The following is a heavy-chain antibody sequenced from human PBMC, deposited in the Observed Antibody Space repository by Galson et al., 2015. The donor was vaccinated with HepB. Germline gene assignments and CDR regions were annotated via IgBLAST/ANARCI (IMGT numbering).Heavy chain of an antibody. CDR2: NYYKSEWYS. CDR3: ARDRGGSGWYTFDY. D-gene: IGHD6-19*01. CDR1: GDSVSSNIAA. V-gene: IGHV6-1*01. J-gene: IGHJ4*02. Sequence: IFGDSVSSNIAAWNWIRQYPSRGLEWMGRNYYKSEWYSDYAVSVKSRITINPDTSKNQFSLHLNFVTPEDTAVYYCARDRGGSGWYTFDYWGQGILVTVSS.